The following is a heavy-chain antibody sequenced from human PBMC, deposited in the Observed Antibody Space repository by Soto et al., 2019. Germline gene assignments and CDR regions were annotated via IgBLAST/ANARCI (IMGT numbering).Heavy chain of an antibody. CDR2: MNPNSGNT. J-gene: IGHJ6*02. CDR3: ARDKWNRERYYYYGMDV. Sequence: QVQLVQSGAEVKKPGASVKVSCKASGYTFTSYDINWVRQATGQGLEWMGWMNPNSGNTGYAQKFQGRVTMTKNTSISTAYMELSSLRSEDTAVYYCARDKWNRERYYYYGMDVWGQGTTVTVSS. V-gene: IGHV1-8*01. CDR1: GYTFTSYD. D-gene: IGHD1-20*01.